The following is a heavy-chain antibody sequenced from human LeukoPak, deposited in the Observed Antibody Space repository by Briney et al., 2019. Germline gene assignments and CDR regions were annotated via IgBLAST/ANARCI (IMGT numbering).Heavy chain of an antibody. Sequence: ASVKVSCKASGYTFTGYYMHWVRQAPGQGLEWMGWINPNSGGTNYAQKFQGRVTMTRDTSISTAYMELSRLRSDDTAVHYCARDRELYYYGSGSPHGFDPWGQGTLVTVSS. CDR1: GYTFTGYY. V-gene: IGHV1-2*02. D-gene: IGHD3-10*01. CDR3: ARDRELYYYGSGSPHGFDP. J-gene: IGHJ5*02. CDR2: INPNSGGT.